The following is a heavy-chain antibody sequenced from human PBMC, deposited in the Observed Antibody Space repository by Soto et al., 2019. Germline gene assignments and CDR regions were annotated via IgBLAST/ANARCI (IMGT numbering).Heavy chain of an antibody. D-gene: IGHD3-3*01. CDR3: AIARVADSSLDH. J-gene: IGHJ4*01. V-gene: IGHV3-30*05. Sequence: GGSLRVCCVGVGFTFINNAIHRVLQAPGKGLEWVAFISYDSSEIFYADSVKGRFTISRDNPENTLFLHMNSPGADGTAVYYCAIARVADSSLDHWGQGILVTVSS. CDR2: ISYDSSEI. CDR1: GFTFINNA.